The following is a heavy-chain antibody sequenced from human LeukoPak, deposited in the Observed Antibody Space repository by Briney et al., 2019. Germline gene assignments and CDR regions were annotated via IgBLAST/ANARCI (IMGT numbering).Heavy chain of an antibody. Sequence: SVKVSCKASGGTFSSYAISWVRQAPGQGLEWMGGIIPIFGTANYAQKFQGRVTITADESTSTAYMELSSLRSEDTAVYYCARDRERPAWDAFDIWGQGTMVTVSS. V-gene: IGHV1-69*13. CDR1: GGTFSSYA. CDR3: ARDRERPAWDAFDI. D-gene: IGHD1-26*01. CDR2: IIPIFGTA. J-gene: IGHJ3*02.